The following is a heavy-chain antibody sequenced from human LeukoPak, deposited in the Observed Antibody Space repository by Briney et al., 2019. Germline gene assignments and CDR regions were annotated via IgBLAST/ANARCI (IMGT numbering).Heavy chain of an antibody. CDR2: IYHSGST. D-gene: IGHD2-2*02. V-gene: IGHV4-30-2*01. CDR3: ARDPGGCSSTSCYRWGEFGY. J-gene: IGHJ4*02. CDR1: GGSISSGGYY. Sequence: SETLSLTCTVSGGSISSGGYYWSWIRQPPGKGLEWIGYIYHSGSTYYNPSLKSRVTISVDRSKNQFSLKLSSVTAADTAVYYCARDPGGCSSTSCYRWGEFGYWGQGTLVTVSS.